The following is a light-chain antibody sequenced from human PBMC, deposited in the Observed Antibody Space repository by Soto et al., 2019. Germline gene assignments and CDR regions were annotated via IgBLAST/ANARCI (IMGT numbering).Light chain of an antibody. CDR2: ADN. V-gene: IGLV1-40*01. J-gene: IGLJ2*01. Sequence: QSVLTQTPSVSGAPGQKITMSCTGSSSNIGAGYDVHWYQQVPGAAPRLLIYADNNRPSGVPDRFSASKSGTSASLATTGLQGEDEANYYCQSYDTSLSGVIFGAGTKVTVL. CDR1: SSNIGAGYD. CDR3: QSYDTSLSGVI.